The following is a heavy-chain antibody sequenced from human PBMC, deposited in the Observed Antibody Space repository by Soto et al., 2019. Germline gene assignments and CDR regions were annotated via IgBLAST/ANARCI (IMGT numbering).Heavy chain of an antibody. V-gene: IGHV4-59*08. CDR2: IYYSGST. J-gene: IGHJ4*02. Sequence: QVQLVQSGAEVKKPGASVKVSCKASGYTFTSYGISWIRQPPGKGLEWIGYIYYSGSTNYNPSLKSRVTISVDTSKNQLSLKLSSVTAADTAVYYCARRYGYSFDYWGQGTLVTVSS. CDR1: GYTFTSYG. D-gene: IGHD5-18*01. CDR3: ARRYGYSFDY.